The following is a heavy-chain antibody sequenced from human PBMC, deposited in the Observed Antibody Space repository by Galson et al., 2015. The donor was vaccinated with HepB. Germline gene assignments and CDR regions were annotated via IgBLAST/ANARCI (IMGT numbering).Heavy chain of an antibody. CDR1: GFTFSRYT. Sequence: SLRLSCAASGFTFSRYTMNWVRQAPGKGLEWVSSISSGNNYIYYADSVKGRFTISRDNAKKSLYLQMNSLRAEDTAVYYCAKDGGGLRGDFRFTLDSWGQGTLVTVSS. CDR3: AKDGGGLRGDFRFTLDS. J-gene: IGHJ4*02. V-gene: IGHV3-21*01. D-gene: IGHD2-21*02. CDR2: ISSGNNYI.